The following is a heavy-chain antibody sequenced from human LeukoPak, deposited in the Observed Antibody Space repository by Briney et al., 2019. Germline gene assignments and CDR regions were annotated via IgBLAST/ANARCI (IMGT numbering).Heavy chain of an antibody. CDR2: ISYIGTT. J-gene: IGHJ3*02. Sequence: SETLSLTCAVSGDSFSSHYWTWIRQPPGRGLEWIGYISYIGTTNYNPSLKSRVAISIDTSKNQFSLKLSSVTTADTAVYYCARDLVTVTKGFDIWGLGTMVSVSS. D-gene: IGHD4-17*01. V-gene: IGHV4-59*11. CDR1: GDSFSSHY. CDR3: ARDLVTVTKGFDI.